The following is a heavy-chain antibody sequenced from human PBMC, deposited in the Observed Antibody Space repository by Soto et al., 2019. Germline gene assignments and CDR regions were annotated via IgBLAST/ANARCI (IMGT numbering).Heavy chain of an antibody. J-gene: IGHJ6*02. CDR3: ARSEEDSDYYDYGMDV. D-gene: IGHD2-15*01. Sequence: SHSLSLTCVGSCDTVSSNSVAWNWVRQSPSRGLEWFGRTYYRCRWNSVYAVSVRSRIDINADTSKNQVSLQLNSVTPEETAVYYCARSEEDSDYYDYGMDVWGQGSTVTVS. CDR1: CDTVSSNSVA. CDR2: TYYRCRWNS. V-gene: IGHV6-1*01.